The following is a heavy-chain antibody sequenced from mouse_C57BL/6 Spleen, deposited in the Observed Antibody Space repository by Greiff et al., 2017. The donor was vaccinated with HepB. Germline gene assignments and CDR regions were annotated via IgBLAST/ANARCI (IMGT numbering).Heavy chain of an antibody. J-gene: IGHJ1*03. D-gene: IGHD2-3*01. CDR3: ARHGGYYVGYFDV. CDR2: ISGGGGNT. V-gene: IGHV5-9*01. CDR1: GFTFSSYT. Sequence: EVKLMESGGGLVKPGGSLKLSCAASGFTFSSYTMSWVRQTPEKRLEWVATISGGGGNTYYPDSVKGRFTISRDNAKNTLYLQMSSLRSEDTALYYCARHGGYYVGYFDVWGTGTTVTVSS.